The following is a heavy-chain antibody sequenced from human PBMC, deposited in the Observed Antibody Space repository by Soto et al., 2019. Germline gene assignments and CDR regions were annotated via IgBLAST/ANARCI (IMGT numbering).Heavy chain of an antibody. CDR1: GGSISSSSYY. J-gene: IGHJ4*02. V-gene: IGHV4-39*01. Sequence: QLQLQESGPGLVKPSETLSLTCTVSGGSISSSSYYWGWIRQPPGKGLEWIGSIYYSGSTYYNPSLKSRVTISVDTSKNQFSLKLSSVTAADTAVYYCARRRKSGEFDYWGQGTLVTVSS. CDR2: IYYSGST. CDR3: ARRRKSGEFDY. D-gene: IGHD3-3*01.